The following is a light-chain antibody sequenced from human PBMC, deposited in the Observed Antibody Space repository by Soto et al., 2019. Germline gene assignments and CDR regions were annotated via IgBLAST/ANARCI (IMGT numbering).Light chain of an antibody. Sequence: DIQMTQSPSTLSASVGDRVTITCRASRSISSWLAWYQQKPGKAPKLLIYKASSLESGVPSRFSGSGSGTEFTLTISSLQPDDFATYYCQQYKSYWTFGQGTKVDIK. CDR2: KAS. V-gene: IGKV1-5*03. CDR1: RSISSW. J-gene: IGKJ1*01. CDR3: QQYKSYWT.